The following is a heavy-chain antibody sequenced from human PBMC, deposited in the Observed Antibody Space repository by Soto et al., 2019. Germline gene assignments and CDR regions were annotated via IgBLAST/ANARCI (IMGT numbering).Heavy chain of an antibody. V-gene: IGHV3-30*18. D-gene: IGHD3-22*01. CDR2: ISYDGSNK. CDR3: AKGPYYYDSSGYLNYYYGMDV. Sequence: LRLSCAASGFTFSSYGMHWVRQAPGKGLEWVAVISYDGSNKYYADSVKGRFTISRDNSKNTLYLQMNSLRAEDTAVYYCAKGPYYYDSSGYLNYYYGMDVWGQGTTVTVSS. J-gene: IGHJ6*02. CDR1: GFTFSSYG.